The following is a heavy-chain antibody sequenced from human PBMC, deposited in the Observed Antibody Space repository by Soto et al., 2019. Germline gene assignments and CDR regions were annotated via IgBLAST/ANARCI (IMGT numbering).Heavy chain of an antibody. CDR2: IIPILEIA. J-gene: IGHJ4*02. V-gene: IGHV1-69*02. CDR3: AGGHGFTDY. D-gene: IGHD2-2*03. Sequence: QVQLVQSGAEVKKPGSSVKVSCKASEGTFSSYHISWVRQAPGQGLEWLGRIIPILEIANYAQKFQGRVTITADKSTSTAYMELSSLRSEDTAVYYCAGGHGFTDYWGQGTLVTVSS. CDR1: EGTFSSYH.